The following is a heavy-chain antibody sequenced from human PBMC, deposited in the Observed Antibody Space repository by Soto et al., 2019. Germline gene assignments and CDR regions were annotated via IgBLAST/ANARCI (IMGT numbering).Heavy chain of an antibody. CDR3: ARVVSGNYWYFDL. CDR1: GGSISGYF. CDR2: INHSGVT. V-gene: IGHV4-34*01. D-gene: IGHD1-26*01. J-gene: IGHJ2*01. Sequence: SETLSLTCTVSGGSISGYFWSWIRQPPRKGLEWLGDINHSGVTTYSPSLRSRITISLDSSKNQFSLTLTSVTAADTALYFCARVVSGNYWYFDLWGRGTLVTVSS.